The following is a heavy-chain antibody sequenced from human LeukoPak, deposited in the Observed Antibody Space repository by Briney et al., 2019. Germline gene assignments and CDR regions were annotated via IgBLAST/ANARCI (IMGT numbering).Heavy chain of an antibody. V-gene: IGHV3-30*18. Sequence: PGGSLRLSCAASGFTFSSYGMHWVRQAPGKGLEWVAVISYDGSNKYYADSVKGRFTISRDNSKNTLYLQMNSLRAEDTAVYYCAKQADYGGSDYWGQGTLVTVSS. J-gene: IGHJ4*02. CDR2: ISYDGSNK. D-gene: IGHD4-23*01. CDR1: GFTFSSYG. CDR3: AKQADYGGSDY.